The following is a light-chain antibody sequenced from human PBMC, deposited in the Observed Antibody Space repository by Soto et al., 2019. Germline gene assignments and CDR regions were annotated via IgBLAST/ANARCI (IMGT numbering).Light chain of an antibody. CDR2: GAS. V-gene: IGKV3-15*01. Sequence: EIVMTQSPATLSVSPGERVTLSCRASQSVNSNVAWYQQKPGHAPRLLISGASTRATDIPVRFSGSGSGTEFTLTISSLQSEDFAVYYCQEYDTWPPNTFGQGTKLEIK. CDR3: QEYDTWPPNT. CDR1: QSVNSN. J-gene: IGKJ2*01.